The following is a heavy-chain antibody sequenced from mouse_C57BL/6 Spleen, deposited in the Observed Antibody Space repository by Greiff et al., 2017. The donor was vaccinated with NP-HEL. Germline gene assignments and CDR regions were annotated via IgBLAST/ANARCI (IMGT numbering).Heavy chain of an antibody. CDR2: ISYDGSN. CDR1: GYSITSGYY. D-gene: IGHD2-4*01. CDR3: AREDDYDSWYFDV. V-gene: IGHV3-6*01. Sequence: EVQLKESGPGLVKPSQSLSLTCSVTGYSITSGYYWNWIRQFPGNKLEWMGYISYDGSNNYNPSLKNRISITRDTSKNQFFLKLNSVTTEDTATYYCAREDDYDSWYFDVWGTGTTVTVSS. J-gene: IGHJ1*03.